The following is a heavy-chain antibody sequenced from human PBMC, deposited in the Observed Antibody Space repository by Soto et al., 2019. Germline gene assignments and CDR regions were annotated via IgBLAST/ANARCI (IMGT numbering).Heavy chain of an antibody. D-gene: IGHD3-10*01. CDR2: IYYSGST. CDR1: GGSISSYY. J-gene: IGHJ6*02. Sequence: PSETLSLTCTVSGGSISSYYWSWIRQPPGKGLEWIGYIYYSGSTNYNPSLKSRVTISVDTSKNQFSLKLSFVTAADTAVYYCARVGVLGPCYYCMDVWGQGPTVTVSS. V-gene: IGHV4-59*01. CDR3: ARVGVLGPCYYCMDV.